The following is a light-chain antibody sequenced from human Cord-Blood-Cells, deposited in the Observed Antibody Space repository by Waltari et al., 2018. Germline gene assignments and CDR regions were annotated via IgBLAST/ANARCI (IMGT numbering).Light chain of an antibody. V-gene: IGKV3-15*01. CDR1: QSVSSN. CDR3: QQYNNWPPLT. J-gene: IGKJ4*01. CDR2: GAY. Sequence: EIVMPQSPATLSVSPGDRATLSCRASQSVSSNLSWYQQKPGQAPRLLIYGAYTRATGIPARFSGSGSGTDFPLTISSLQSEDCAVYSCQQYNNWPPLTFGGGTKVEIK.